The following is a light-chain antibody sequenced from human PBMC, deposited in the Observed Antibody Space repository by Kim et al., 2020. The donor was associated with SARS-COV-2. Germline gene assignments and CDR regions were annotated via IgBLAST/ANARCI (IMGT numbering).Light chain of an antibody. CDR2: KDI. CDR1: ELPRQY. Sequence: VSPGQTARITCSGDELPRQYTYWYQQKAGQAPLLIIYKDIQRPSGIPERFSGFTLGTTATLTISGVQAEDEADYYCQSADSTGAWVFGGGSKLTVL. CDR3: QSADSTGAWV. V-gene: IGLV3-25*03. J-gene: IGLJ3*02.